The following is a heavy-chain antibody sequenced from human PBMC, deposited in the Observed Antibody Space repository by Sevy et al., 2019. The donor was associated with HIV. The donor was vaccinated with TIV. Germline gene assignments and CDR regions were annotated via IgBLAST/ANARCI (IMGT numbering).Heavy chain of an antibody. CDR3: ARAWHDILTGYLTLYYYGMDV. Sequence: GGSLRLSCAASGFTFSSYSMNWFRQAPGKGLEWVSSISSSSSYIYYADSVKGRFTISRDNAKNSLYLQMNSLRAEDTAVNYCARAWHDILTGYLTLYYYGMDVWGQGTTVTVSS. CDR2: ISSSSSYI. J-gene: IGHJ6*02. CDR1: GFTFSSYS. D-gene: IGHD3-9*01. V-gene: IGHV3-21*01.